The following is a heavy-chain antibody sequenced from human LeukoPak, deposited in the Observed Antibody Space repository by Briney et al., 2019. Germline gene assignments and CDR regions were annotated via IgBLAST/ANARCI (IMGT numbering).Heavy chain of an antibody. CDR1: GGTFNNNA. J-gene: IGHJ5*02. V-gene: IGHV1-69*01. D-gene: IGHD3-10*01. CDR3: ARGHGSGFDP. CDR2: IIPLFRTT. Sequence: SVKVSCRASGGTFNNNAITWVRQAPGQGLEWMGGIIPLFRTTNYAQRFQGRVTITADEPTGTAYMELSSLRSEDTAVYYCARGHGSGFDPWGQGTLVTVSS.